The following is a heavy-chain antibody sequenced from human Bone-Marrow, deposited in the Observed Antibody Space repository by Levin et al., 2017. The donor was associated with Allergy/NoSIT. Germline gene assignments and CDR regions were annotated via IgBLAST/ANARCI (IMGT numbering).Heavy chain of an antibody. CDR3: AKDAIDCSSRSCYGGFGQYYFHYMDV. CDR1: GFIFSNYA. D-gene: IGHD2-2*01. V-gene: IGHV3-23*01. Sequence: GGSLRLSCAASGFIFSNYAMSWVRQAPGKGLEWISSISGSGGHTYYPDSVKGRLTTSRDNSKKTVYLHINDLRAEDTAIYFCAKDAIDCSSRSCYGGFGQYYFHYMDVWGKGTTVTVSS. J-gene: IGHJ6*03. CDR2: ISGSGGHT.